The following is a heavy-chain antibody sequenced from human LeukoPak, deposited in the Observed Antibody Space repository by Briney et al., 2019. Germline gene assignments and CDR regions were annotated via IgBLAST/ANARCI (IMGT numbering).Heavy chain of an antibody. J-gene: IGHJ4*02. Sequence: GSLRLSCAASEFTFSSYSMNWVRQAPGKGLEWVSYITNSGNSKSYADSVKGRFTISRDNTKNSLYLQMNGLRAEDTAVYYCARGSTEFDYWGQGTLVTVSS. CDR3: ARGSTEFDY. CDR2: ITNSGNSK. CDR1: EFTFSSYS. V-gene: IGHV3-48*01.